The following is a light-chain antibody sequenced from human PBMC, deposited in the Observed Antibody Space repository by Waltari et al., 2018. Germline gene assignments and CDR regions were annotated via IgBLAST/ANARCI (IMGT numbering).Light chain of an antibody. CDR1: KLGDKY. J-gene: IGLJ2*01. CDR2: QDS. V-gene: IGLV3-1*01. Sequence: SYELTQPPSVSVSPGQTASITCSGDKLGDKYACWYQQKPGQSPVRVIYQDSKRPSGIPERFSGSNSGNTATLTISGTQAMDEADYYCQAWDSSTHVVFGGGTKLTVL. CDR3: QAWDSSTHVV.